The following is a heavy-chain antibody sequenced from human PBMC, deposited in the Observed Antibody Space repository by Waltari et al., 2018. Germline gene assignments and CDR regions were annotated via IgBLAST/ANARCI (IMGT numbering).Heavy chain of an antibody. V-gene: IGHV3-23*01. CDR2: INAGGDFT. J-gene: IGHJ4*02. CDR3: AKFGGSTRPYFYFDS. D-gene: IGHD1-26*01. Sequence: EVLLLESGGGLVQPGGSLRLPCATSGFTFGNYGMSWVRQAPGKGLERVSAINAGGDFTYYTDSVKGRFTISRDNSRNTLFLQMDSLRGEDTAMYYCAKFGGSTRPYFYFDSWGRGALVTVSS. CDR1: GFTFGNYG.